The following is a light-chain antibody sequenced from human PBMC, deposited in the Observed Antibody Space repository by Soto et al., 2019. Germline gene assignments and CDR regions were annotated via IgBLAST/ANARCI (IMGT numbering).Light chain of an antibody. V-gene: IGLV2-23*02. CDR3: CSYAGSSTFV. CDR2: EVS. J-gene: IGLJ1*01. Sequence: QSALTQPASVSGAPGHSITISCTGTSGDVGSYNLVSWYQQHPGKAPKLMIYEVSKRPSGVSNRFSGSKSGNTASLTISGLQAEDEADYYCCSYAGSSTFVFGTGTKVTV. CDR1: SGDVGSYNL.